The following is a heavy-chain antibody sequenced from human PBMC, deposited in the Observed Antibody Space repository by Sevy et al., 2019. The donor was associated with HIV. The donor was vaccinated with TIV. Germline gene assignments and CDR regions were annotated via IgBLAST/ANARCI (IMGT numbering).Heavy chain of an antibody. D-gene: IGHD2-21*02. Sequence: SETLSLTCTVSGGSVSSGSYYWSWIRQPPGKGLEWIGYIYYSGSTNYNPSLKSRVTISVDTSKNQFSLKLSSVTAADTAVYYCARDLGYCGGDCYLRGGHNWFDPWGQGTLVTVSS. V-gene: IGHV4-61*01. CDR2: IYYSGST. CDR1: GGSVSSGSYY. J-gene: IGHJ5*02. CDR3: ARDLGYCGGDCYLRGGHNWFDP.